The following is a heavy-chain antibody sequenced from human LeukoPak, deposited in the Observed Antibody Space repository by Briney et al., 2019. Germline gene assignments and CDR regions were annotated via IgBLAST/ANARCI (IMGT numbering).Heavy chain of an antibody. CDR2: MNPNSGNT. J-gene: IGHJ6*03. Sequence: ASVKVSCKASGYTFTSYDINWVRQATGQGLEWMGWMNPNSGNTGYAQKFQGRVTITRNTSISTAYMELSSLRSEDTAVYYCARDYYDSSGYFWGSIYYYMDVWGKGTTVTVSS. CDR1: GYTFTSYD. D-gene: IGHD3-22*01. CDR3: ARDYYDSSGYFWGSIYYYMDV. V-gene: IGHV1-8*03.